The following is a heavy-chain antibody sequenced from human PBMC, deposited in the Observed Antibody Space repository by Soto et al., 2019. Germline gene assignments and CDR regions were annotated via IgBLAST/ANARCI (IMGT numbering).Heavy chain of an antibody. CDR1: GYTFTSYD. CDR2: MNPNSGNT. J-gene: IGHJ6*03. Sequence: ASVKVSCKASGYTFTSYDINWVRQATGQGLEWMGWMNPNSGNTGYAQKFQGRVTMTRNTSISTAYMELSSLRSEDTAVYYCARGNYDILTGYTLSDYYYYKDVWGKGTTVTVSS. D-gene: IGHD3-9*01. V-gene: IGHV1-8*01. CDR3: ARGNYDILTGYTLSDYYYYKDV.